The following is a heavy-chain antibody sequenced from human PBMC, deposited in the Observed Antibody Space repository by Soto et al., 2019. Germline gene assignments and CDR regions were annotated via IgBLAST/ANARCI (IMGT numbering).Heavy chain of an antibody. V-gene: IGHV1-69*01. Sequence: QVQLVQSGAEVKKPGSSVKVSCKASGGTFSSYAISWVRQAPGQGLEWMGGTIPIFDTTNYAQKFQVRVTITADESTSTADMELSSLRSEDTAVYYCARQPLHGSTNWFDPWGQGTLVTVSS. CDR2: TIPIFDTT. J-gene: IGHJ5*02. CDR3: ARQPLHGSTNWFDP. CDR1: GGTFSSYA. D-gene: IGHD6-25*01.